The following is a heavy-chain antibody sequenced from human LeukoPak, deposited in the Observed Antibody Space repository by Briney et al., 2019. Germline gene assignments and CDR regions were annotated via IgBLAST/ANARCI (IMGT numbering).Heavy chain of an antibody. J-gene: IGHJ4*02. D-gene: IGHD3-22*01. CDR3: TRGRITLIVVSPFDY. V-gene: IGHV1-2*06. CDR1: GFTFTSYD. CDR2: INPNSGGT. Sequence: ASVKVSCKASGFTFTSYDINWVRQAPGQGLEWMGRINPNSGGTNYAQKFQGRVTMTRDTSISTAYMELNNLRSDDTAVYYCTRGRITLIVVSPFDYWGQGTLVTVSS.